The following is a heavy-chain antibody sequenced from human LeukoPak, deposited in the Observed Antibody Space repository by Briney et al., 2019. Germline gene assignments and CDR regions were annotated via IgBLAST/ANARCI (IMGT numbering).Heavy chain of an antibody. V-gene: IGHV3-21*01. CDR1: GFTFSSYS. CDR3: ARGRRDY. Sequence: KPGGSLRLSCAASGFTFSSYSMNWVRQAPGEGLEWVSSISSSSSYIYYADSVKGRFTISRDNAKNSLYLQMNSPRAEDTAVYYCARGRRDYWGQGTLVTVSS. CDR2: ISSSSSYI. J-gene: IGHJ4*02.